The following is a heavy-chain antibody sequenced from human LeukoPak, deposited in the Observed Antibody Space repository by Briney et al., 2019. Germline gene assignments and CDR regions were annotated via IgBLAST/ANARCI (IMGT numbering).Heavy chain of an antibody. V-gene: IGHV1-46*01. CDR1: GYTFTSYY. D-gene: IGHD3-16*02. CDR3: ARALWSSGEHYVWGSYRPTSGGFDP. CDR2: INPSGGST. Sequence: ASVKVSCKASGYTFTSYYMHWVRQAPGQGPEWMGIINPSGGSTSYAQKFQGRVTMTRDTSTSTVYMELSSLRSEDTAVYYCARALWSSGEHYVWGSYRPTSGGFDPWGQGTLVTVSS. J-gene: IGHJ5*02.